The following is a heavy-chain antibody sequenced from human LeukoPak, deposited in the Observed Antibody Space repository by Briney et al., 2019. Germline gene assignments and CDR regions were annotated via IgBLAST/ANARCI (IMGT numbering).Heavy chain of an antibody. J-gene: IGHJ4*02. CDR3: ARVSRGPHPYYYDSSGYMDY. V-gene: IGHV3-7*03. CDR1: GFMFSTYW. CDR2: IKRDGSVK. Sequence: GGSLRLSCAASGFMFSTYWMTWVRQAPGKGLEWVANIKRDGSVKNYVDSVKGRFTISRDNAKNSLYLQMNSLRAEDTAVYYCARVSRGPHPYYYDSSGYMDYWGQGTLVTVSS. D-gene: IGHD3-22*01.